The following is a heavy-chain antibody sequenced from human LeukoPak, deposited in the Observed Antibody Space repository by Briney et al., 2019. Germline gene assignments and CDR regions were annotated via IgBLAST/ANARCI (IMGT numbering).Heavy chain of an antibody. CDR2: ISSSGSTI. CDR1: GFTFSSYE. V-gene: IGHV3-48*03. J-gene: IGHJ4*02. D-gene: IGHD6-13*01. CDR3: ARVAEAAAFDS. Sequence: GGSLRLSCAASGFTFSSYEMNWVRQAPGKGLEWVSYISSSGSTIYYADSVKGRFTISRDNAKNSLYLQMNSLNPEDTAVYNCARVAEAAAFDSWGQGTLVTVSS.